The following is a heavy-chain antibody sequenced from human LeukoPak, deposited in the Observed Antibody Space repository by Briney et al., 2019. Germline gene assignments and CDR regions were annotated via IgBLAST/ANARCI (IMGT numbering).Heavy chain of an antibody. D-gene: IGHD3-3*01. CDR1: GYSISSGYY. J-gene: IGHJ5*02. CDR3: ARGTTPRYDFWSGYYPYNWFDP. Sequence: TSETLSLTCTVSGYSISSGYYWGWLRQPPGKGLEWIGSIYHSGSTYYNPSLKSRVTISVDTSKNQFSLKLSSVTAADTAVYYCARGTTPRYDFWSGYYPYNWFDPWGQGTLVTVSS. V-gene: IGHV4-38-2*02. CDR2: IYHSGST.